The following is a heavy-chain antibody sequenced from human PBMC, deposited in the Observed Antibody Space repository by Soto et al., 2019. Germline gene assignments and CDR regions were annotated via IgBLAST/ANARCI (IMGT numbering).Heavy chain of an antibody. V-gene: IGHV3-23*01. CDR2: ISGNSDNK. CDR3: VKGNNWADDG. Sequence: GGSLRLSCAASGFTFSSNGMTWVRQAPGKGLEWVSIISGNSDNKYYADSVKGRFTVSRDNTKNTLYLQMNSLRVEDTDIYYCVKGNNWADDGWGQGTLVTVSS. D-gene: IGHD1-1*01. CDR1: GFTFSSNG. J-gene: IGHJ4*02.